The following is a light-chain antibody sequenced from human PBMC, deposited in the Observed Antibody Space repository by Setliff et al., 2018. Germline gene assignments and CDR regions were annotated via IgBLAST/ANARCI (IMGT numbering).Light chain of an antibody. CDR2: DVT. V-gene: IGLV2-23*02. Sequence: QSVLTQPASVSGSPGQSITISCTGTSSDVGGYNYVSWYQQHPGEAPKLMIYDVTKWPSGVSNRFSGSKSGNTASLTISGLQAEDEADYYCCSYAGSSTYVFGTGTKVTVL. CDR1: SSDVGGYNY. CDR3: CSYAGSSTYV. J-gene: IGLJ1*01.